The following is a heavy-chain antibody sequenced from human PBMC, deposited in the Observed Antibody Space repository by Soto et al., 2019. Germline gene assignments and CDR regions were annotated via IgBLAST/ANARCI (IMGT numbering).Heavy chain of an antibody. V-gene: IGHV1-69*13. CDR2: IIPIFGTA. CDR1: GGTFSSYA. CDR3: ATIGDCSSTSCYGFIAGMDV. J-gene: IGHJ6*02. Sequence: ASVKVSCKASGGTFSSYAISWVRQAPGQGLEWMGGIIPIFGTANYAQKFQGRVTITADESTSTAYMELSSLRSEDTAVYYCATIGDCSSTSCYGFIAGMDVWGQGTTVTVSS. D-gene: IGHD2-2*01.